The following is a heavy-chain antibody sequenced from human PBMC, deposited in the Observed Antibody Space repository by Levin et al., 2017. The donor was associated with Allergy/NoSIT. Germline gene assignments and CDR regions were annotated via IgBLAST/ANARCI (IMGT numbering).Heavy chain of an antibody. CDR2: ISSTGSTI. CDR3: ARQLGNFWSGYNYFDY. D-gene: IGHD3-3*01. V-gene: IGHV3-48*03. CDR1: FFFFLLSS. J-gene: IGHJ4*02. Sequence: SLSLTCAASFFFFLLSSLNWVRRAPGKGLEWVSYISSTGSTIYSADSVKGRFTLSLSHAKNSLYLHMNSLRAEDTAVYYCARQLGNFWSGYNYFDYWGQGTLVTVSS.